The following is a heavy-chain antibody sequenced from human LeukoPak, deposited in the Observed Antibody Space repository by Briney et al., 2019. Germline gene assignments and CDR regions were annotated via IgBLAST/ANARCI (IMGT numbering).Heavy chain of an antibody. Sequence: GGSLRLSCTASGFTLGDYAMSWVRQAPGKGLEWVAVIWYDGSNKYYADSVKGRFTISRDNPKNTLYLQMNSLRAEDKAGYYCARDPRGATVKYGMDVWGQGTTVTVSS. CDR2: IWYDGSNK. V-gene: IGHV3-33*01. J-gene: IGHJ6*02. CDR1: GFTLGDYA. D-gene: IGHD1-26*01. CDR3: ARDPRGATVKYGMDV.